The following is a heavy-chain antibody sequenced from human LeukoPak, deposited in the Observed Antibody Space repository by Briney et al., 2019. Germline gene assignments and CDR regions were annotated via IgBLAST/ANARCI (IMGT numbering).Heavy chain of an antibody. V-gene: IGHV3-30*02. CDR1: GFTFSSYG. CDR3: WVPGSRPGPFDY. J-gene: IGHJ4*02. D-gene: IGHD3-10*01. Sequence: GGSLRLSCAASGFTFSSYGMHWVHQAPGKGLEWVSFIRFDGSIKYYADSVKGRFTISRDNSKNTLYLQMDSLRDEDTAVYYCWVPGSRPGPFDYWGQGTLVTVSS. CDR2: IRFDGSIK.